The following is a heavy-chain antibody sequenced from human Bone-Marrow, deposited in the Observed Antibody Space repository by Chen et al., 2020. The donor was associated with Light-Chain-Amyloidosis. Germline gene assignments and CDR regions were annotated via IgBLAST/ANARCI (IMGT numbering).Heavy chain of an antibody. D-gene: IGHD3-22*01. Sequence: QVQLQESGPGLVKPSETLSLTCSVSGYSISRGYSWGWIRQPPGKGLEWIEIINHSGNTYQNPSLKCRVTISVDTSKNQFSLKLGSVIAADTAVYYCARESTRGHVLGESSGYALWGRGTLVTVSS. V-gene: IGHV4-38-2*02. J-gene: IGHJ2*01. CDR2: INHSGNT. CDR1: GYSISRGYS. CDR3: ARESTRGHVLGESSGYAL.